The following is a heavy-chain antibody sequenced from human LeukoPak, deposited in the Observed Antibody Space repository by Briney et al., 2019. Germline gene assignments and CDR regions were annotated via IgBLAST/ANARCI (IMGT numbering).Heavy chain of an antibody. CDR2: INHSGST. V-gene: IGHV4-34*01. J-gene: IGHJ3*02. Sequence: SETLSLTCAVYGGSFSGYYWSWIRQPPGKGLEWIGEINHSGSTNYNPSLKSRVTISVDTSKNQFSLKLSSVTAADTAVYYCARLGGMVVAPVLAFDIWGQGTMVTVSS. CDR1: GGSFSGYY. D-gene: IGHD2-15*01. CDR3: ARLGGMVVAPVLAFDI.